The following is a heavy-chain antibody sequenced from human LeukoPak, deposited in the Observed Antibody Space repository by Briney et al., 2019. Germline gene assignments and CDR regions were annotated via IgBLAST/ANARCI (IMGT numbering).Heavy chain of an antibody. CDR1: GFTFSIFS. V-gene: IGHV3-21*01. Sequence: GGSLSLSCRASGFTFSIFSEKWLRQAPGGGLEWVSSISGRSDDKQYIDSVKGRFTISRDNAKNSLFLQMNSLRAEDTAVYYCVRAEGSSGKSEYFQHWGQGTLVTVSS. CDR2: ISGRSDDK. D-gene: IGHD5-12*01. J-gene: IGHJ1*01. CDR3: VRAEGSSGKSEYFQH.